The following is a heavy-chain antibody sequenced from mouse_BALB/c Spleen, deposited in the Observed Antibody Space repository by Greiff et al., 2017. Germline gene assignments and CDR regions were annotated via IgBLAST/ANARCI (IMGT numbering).Heavy chain of an antibody. CDR3: ARDYYRYEGDYFDY. V-gene: IGHV5-6-3*01. Sequence: EVQGVESGGGLVQPGGSLKLSCAASGFTFSSYGMSWVRQTPDKRLELVATINSNGGSTYYPDSVKGRFTISRDNAKNTLYLQMSSLKSEDTAMYYCARDYYRYEGDYFDYWGQGTTLTVSS. J-gene: IGHJ2*01. D-gene: IGHD2-14*01. CDR2: INSNGGST. CDR1: GFTFSSYG.